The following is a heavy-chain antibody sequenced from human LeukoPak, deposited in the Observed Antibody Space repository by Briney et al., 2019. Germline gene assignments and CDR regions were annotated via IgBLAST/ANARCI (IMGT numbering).Heavy chain of an antibody. D-gene: IGHD3-22*01. CDR1: GYSFIGYH. J-gene: IGHJ4*02. CDR3: ARATYYYDSSGYYTTHSFDY. CDR2: INPNSGGT. V-gene: IGHV1-2*02. Sequence: ASVKVSCKASGYSFIGYHMHWVRQAPGQGLEWMGWINPNSGGTNYAQKFQGRVTMTRDTSISTAYMELSRLRSDDTAVYYCARATYYYDSSGYYTTHSFDYWGQGTLVTVSS.